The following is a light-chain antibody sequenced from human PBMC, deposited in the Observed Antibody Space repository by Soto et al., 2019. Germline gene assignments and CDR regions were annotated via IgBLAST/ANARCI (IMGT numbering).Light chain of an antibody. J-gene: IGLJ1*01. CDR1: SSDVGGYNY. Sequence: QSALTQPRSVSGSPGQSVTISCTGTSSDVGGYNYVSWYQQHPGKAPKLMIYDVSKRPSGVPDRFSGSKSGNTASLTISRVEAGDEADYYCQIWDSDSDHYVFGSGTKVTVL. CDR2: DVS. V-gene: IGLV2-11*01. CDR3: QIWDSDSDHYV.